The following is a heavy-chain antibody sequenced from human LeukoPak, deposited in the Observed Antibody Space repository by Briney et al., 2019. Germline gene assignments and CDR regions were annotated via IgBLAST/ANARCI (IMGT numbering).Heavy chain of an antibody. CDR2: IIPIFATP. Sequence: GASVKVSCKASGGTFSNYAISWVRQAPGQGLEWMGGIIPIFATPNYAQKFQGRVTITADESTSTAYMELSSLKSDDTAIYYCARGVGRYDILTGRLDYWGQGTLVTVPS. CDR3: ARGVGRYDILTGRLDY. D-gene: IGHD3-9*01. J-gene: IGHJ4*02. CDR1: GGTFSNYA. V-gene: IGHV1-69*13.